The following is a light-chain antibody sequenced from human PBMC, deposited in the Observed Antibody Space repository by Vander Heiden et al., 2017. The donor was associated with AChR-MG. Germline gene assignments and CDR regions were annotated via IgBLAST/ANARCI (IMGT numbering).Light chain of an antibody. J-gene: IGKJ4*01. CDR1: QSVSSY. Sequence: EIVLTQSPATLSLSPGERATLSCRASQSVSSYLAWYQQKPGQAPRLLIYDASNRATGIPARFSGSRYGTDFTLTISSREPEDFAVYYCQQRSNWPPLTFGGRTKVEIK. CDR2: DAS. CDR3: QQRSNWPPLT. V-gene: IGKV3-11*01.